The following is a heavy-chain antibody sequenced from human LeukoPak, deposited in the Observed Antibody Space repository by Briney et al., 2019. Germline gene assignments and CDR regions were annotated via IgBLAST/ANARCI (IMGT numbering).Heavy chain of an antibody. V-gene: IGHV1-69*04. CDR2: IIPILGIA. J-gene: IGHJ6*02. CDR1: GGTFSSYA. CDR3: ARGAIAAAGRTYYYYGMDV. D-gene: IGHD6-13*01. Sequence: GGSLRLSCAASGGTFSSYAISWVRQAPGQGLEWMGRIIPILGIANYAQKFRGRVTITADKSTSTAYMELSSLRSEDTAVYYCARGAIAAAGRTYYYYGMDVWGQGTTVTVSS.